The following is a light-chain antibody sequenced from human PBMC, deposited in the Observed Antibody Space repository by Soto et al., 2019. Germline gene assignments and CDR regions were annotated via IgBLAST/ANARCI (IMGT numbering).Light chain of an antibody. Sequence: QPVLTQPPSASGTPGQRVTISCSGSSSNIGSNYVYWYQQLPGTAPKLLIYRNNQRPSGVPDRFSGSKSGTSASLAISGLRSEDEADYYSAAWDDSLRVFGGGTKLSVL. V-gene: IGLV1-47*01. J-gene: IGLJ2*01. CDR3: AAWDDSLRV. CDR1: SSNIGSNY. CDR2: RNN.